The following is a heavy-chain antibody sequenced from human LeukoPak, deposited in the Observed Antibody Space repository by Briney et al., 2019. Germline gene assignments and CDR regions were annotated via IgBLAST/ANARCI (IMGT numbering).Heavy chain of an antibody. Sequence: PSETLSLTCTVSGGSVSSGSYYWRGMREPPGKGLEWLGYIYYSGSTNYNPSLKSRVTISVHTSKNQFSLKLSSVTAADTAVYYCARVYYDSSGYYTFDYWGQGTLVTVSS. J-gene: IGHJ4*02. CDR3: ARVYYDSSGYYTFDY. D-gene: IGHD3-22*01. V-gene: IGHV4-61*01. CDR2: IYYSGST. CDR1: GGSVSSGSYY.